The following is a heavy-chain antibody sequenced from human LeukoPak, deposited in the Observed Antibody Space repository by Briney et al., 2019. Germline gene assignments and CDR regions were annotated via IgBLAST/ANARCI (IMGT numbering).Heavy chain of an antibody. CDR3: ARSMCGSMSDLQLFDP. CDR1: GYTFTSYG. V-gene: IGHV1-18*01. Sequence: ASVKVSCKASGYTFTSYGISWVRQAPGQGLECMGWISAYNGNTNSAQKLQGRVTVTTDTYTSTAYMELSSLRSEDTAVYYCARSMCGSMSDLQLFDPWGQGTQVTVSS. CDR2: ISAYNGNT. D-gene: IGHD2/OR15-2a*01. J-gene: IGHJ5*01.